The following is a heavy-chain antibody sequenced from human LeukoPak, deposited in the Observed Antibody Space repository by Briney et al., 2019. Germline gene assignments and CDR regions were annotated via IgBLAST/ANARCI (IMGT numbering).Heavy chain of an antibody. CDR2: IYHSGST. CDR1: GGSISSGGYS. Sequence: SETLSLTCAVSGGSISSGGYSWSWIRQPPGKGLEWIGYIYHSGSTYYNPSLKSRVTISVDTSKNQFSLKLSSVTAADTAVYYCARQVATIVREDYWGQGTLVTVSS. V-gene: IGHV4-30-2*03. J-gene: IGHJ4*02. CDR3: ARQVATIVREDY. D-gene: IGHD5-12*01.